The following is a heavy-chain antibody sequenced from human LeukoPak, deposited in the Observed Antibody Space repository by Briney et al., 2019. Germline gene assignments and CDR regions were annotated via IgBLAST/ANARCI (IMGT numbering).Heavy chain of an antibody. D-gene: IGHD1-1*01. J-gene: IGHJ4*02. Sequence: SETLSLTCTVSGGSISSSNYYWGWIRQPPGKGLEWIGSIYYSGITYYNPSLKSRVTISVDTSKNQFSLKLSSVTAADTAVYYCARHRWDGTFNFDYWGQGTLVPVSS. CDR3: ARHRWDGTFNFDY. V-gene: IGHV4-39*01. CDR1: GGSISSSNYY. CDR2: IYYSGIT.